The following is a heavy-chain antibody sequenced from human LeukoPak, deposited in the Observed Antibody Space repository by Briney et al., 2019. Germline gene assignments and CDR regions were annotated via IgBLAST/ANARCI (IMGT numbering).Heavy chain of an antibody. Sequence: GGSLRLSCAASGFTFNTYNMNWVRQAPGKGLEWVSSISSSSSSYIYYADSVKGRFTISRDNAKNSLYLQMNSLRAEDTAVYYCVRDGSGWYNWFDPWGQGTLVTVSS. CDR3: VRDGSGWYNWFDP. V-gene: IGHV3-21*01. D-gene: IGHD6-19*01. J-gene: IGHJ5*02. CDR2: ISSSSSSYI. CDR1: GFTFNTYN.